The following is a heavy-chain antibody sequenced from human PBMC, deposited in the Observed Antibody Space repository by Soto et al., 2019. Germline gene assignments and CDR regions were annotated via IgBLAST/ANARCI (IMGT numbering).Heavy chain of an antibody. Sequence: EVQLVESGGGLVQPGGSLRVSCAASGFTFSSYWMHWVRQAPGKGLVWVSRINSDGSSTNYADFVKGRFAISRDNAKNTLYLQMNSLIVEDTAVYYCSRVGGSTWHWCQGTLVTVSS. J-gene: IGHJ4*02. D-gene: IGHD1-26*01. V-gene: IGHV3-74*01. CDR2: INSDGSST. CDR3: SRVGGSTWH. CDR1: GFTFSSYW.